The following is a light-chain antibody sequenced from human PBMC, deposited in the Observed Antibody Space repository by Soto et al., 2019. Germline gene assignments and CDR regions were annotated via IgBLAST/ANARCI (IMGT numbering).Light chain of an antibody. Sequence: QSVLTQPASVSAAPGQSITISCTGASSDVGTYNLVSWYQHHPDKAPKLMIYEDIKRPSAVSNRFSDSKSGNPASLTISGLQAEEEADYYCCSSGGSGIPYVFGNGTKRTVL. CDR2: EDI. CDR1: SSDVGTYNL. CDR3: CSSGGSGIPYV. V-gene: IGLV2-23*01. J-gene: IGLJ1*01.